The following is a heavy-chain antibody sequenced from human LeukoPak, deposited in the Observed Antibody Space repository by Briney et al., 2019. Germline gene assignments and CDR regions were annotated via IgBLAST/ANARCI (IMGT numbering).Heavy chain of an antibody. Sequence: ASVKVSCKASGYTFSGYYMHWVRQAPGPGLEWVGWINPNSGGTNYAQKFQDRVTMTRDTSISTAYMELSRLLSGDTAVYYCARGKTMVYCGGDCYRFDNWGQGTLVTVSS. V-gene: IGHV1-2*02. J-gene: IGHJ4*02. D-gene: IGHD2-21*02. CDR2: INPNSGGT. CDR3: ARGKTMVYCGGDCYRFDN. CDR1: GYTFSGYY.